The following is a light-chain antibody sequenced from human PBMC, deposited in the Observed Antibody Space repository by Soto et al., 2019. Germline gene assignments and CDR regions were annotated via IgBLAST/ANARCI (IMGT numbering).Light chain of an antibody. CDR1: QSISSW. Sequence: DIQMTQSPSALSASVGDRVTITSRASQSISSWLAWYQQKPGKAPKLLIYKASSLESGVPSRFSGSGSGTEFTLTISSLQPDDFATYYCQQYNNYPWTFGHGTKVEIK. CDR3: QQYNNYPWT. V-gene: IGKV1-5*03. CDR2: KAS. J-gene: IGKJ1*01.